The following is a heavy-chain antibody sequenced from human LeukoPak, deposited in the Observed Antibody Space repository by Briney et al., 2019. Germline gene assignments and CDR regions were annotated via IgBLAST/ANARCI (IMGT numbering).Heavy chain of an antibody. CDR1: GGSISSYY. V-gene: IGHV4-59*01. J-gene: IGHJ6*02. D-gene: IGHD6-13*01. CDR2: IYYSGGT. Sequence: SETLSLTCTVSGGSISSYYWSWIQQPPGKGLEWIGYIYYSGGTNYNPSLKSRVTISVDTSKNQFSLKLSSVTAADTAVYYCATGGRGSSWFGSYDYYYYGMDVWGQGTTVTVSS. CDR3: ATGGRGSSWFGSYDYYYYGMDV.